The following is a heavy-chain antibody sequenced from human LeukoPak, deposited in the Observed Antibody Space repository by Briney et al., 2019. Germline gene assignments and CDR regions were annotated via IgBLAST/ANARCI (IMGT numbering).Heavy chain of an antibody. Sequence: GRSLGLSCAASGFTFSSYGMHWVRQAPGKGLEWVAVIWYDGSNKYYADSVKGRFTISRDNSKNTLYPQMNSLRAEDTAVYYCAKDLAGYSGYDYNYWGQGTLVTVSS. D-gene: IGHD5-12*01. CDR1: GFTFSSYG. J-gene: IGHJ4*02. CDR3: AKDLAGYSGYDYNY. V-gene: IGHV3-33*06. CDR2: IWYDGSNK.